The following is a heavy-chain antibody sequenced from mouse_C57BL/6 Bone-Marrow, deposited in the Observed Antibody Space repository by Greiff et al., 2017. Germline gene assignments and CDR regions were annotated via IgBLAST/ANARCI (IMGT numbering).Heavy chain of an antibody. V-gene: IGHV1-85*01. D-gene: IGHD1-1*01. Sequence: LVESGPELVKPGASVKLSCKASGYTFTSYDINWVKQRPGQGLEWIGWIYPRDGSTKYNEKFKGKATLTVDTSSSTAYMENHSLTSESSAVYFCARLEFDGSSGDWCFDVWGTGTTVTVSS. J-gene: IGHJ1*03. CDR3: ARLEFDGSSGDWCFDV. CDR1: GYTFTSYD. CDR2: IYPRDGST.